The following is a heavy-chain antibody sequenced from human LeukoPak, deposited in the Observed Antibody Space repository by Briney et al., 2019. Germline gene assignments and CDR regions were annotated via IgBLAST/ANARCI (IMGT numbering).Heavy chain of an antibody. J-gene: IGHJ4*02. CDR1: GYTLTGYY. CDR2: INPNSGGT. Sequence: GASVKVSCRASGYTLTGYYIHWVRQAPGQGLEWMGWINPNSGGTNYAQKFQGRVSMTRDTSINTAYMELSRLRSDDTAIYYCARIASAADNDGDYFDYWGQGTLVTVSS. D-gene: IGHD1-1*01. V-gene: IGHV1-2*02. CDR3: ARIASAADNDGDYFDY.